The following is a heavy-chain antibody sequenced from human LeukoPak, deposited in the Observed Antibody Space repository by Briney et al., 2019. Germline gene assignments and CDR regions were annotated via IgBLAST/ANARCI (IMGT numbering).Heavy chain of an antibody. Sequence: GSLRLSCAASGVTFSNFAMSWVRQAPVKGLEWVSTITGGGGSTYYADSVKGRFTISRDNSKNTLFLQMNSLRAEDTAVYYCAKEIRGVNWGQGTLVTVSS. J-gene: IGHJ4*02. V-gene: IGHV3-23*01. D-gene: IGHD3-10*01. CDR1: GVTFSNFA. CDR2: ITGGGGST. CDR3: AKEIRGVN.